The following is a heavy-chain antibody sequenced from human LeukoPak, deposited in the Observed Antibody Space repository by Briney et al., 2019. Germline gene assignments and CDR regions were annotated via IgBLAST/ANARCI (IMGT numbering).Heavy chain of an antibody. CDR2: ISAYNGNT. CDR3: ARANYYDSSGYYYY. CDR1: GYTFTSYG. J-gene: IGHJ4*02. D-gene: IGHD3-22*01. Sequence: ASVKVSCKASGYTFTSYGISCVRQAPGQGLEWMGWISAYNGNTNYAQKLQGRVTMTTDTSTSTAYMELRSLRSDDTAVYYCARANYYDSSGYYYYWGQGTLVTVSS. V-gene: IGHV1-18*01.